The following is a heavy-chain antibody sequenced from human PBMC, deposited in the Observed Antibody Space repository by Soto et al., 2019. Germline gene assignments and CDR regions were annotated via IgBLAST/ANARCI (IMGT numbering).Heavy chain of an antibody. Sequence: NLSLTSTVSGGSISRGGSYWSWIRQHPVKGLEWIGYIYYSGSTYYNPSLKSRVTISVDTSKNQFSLKLSSVTAADTAVYYCARDSDDFWSGYAPAGMDVWGQGTTVT. D-gene: IGHD3-3*01. CDR1: GGSISRGGSY. J-gene: IGHJ6*02. CDR3: ARDSDDFWSGYAPAGMDV. V-gene: IGHV4-31*03. CDR2: IYYSGST.